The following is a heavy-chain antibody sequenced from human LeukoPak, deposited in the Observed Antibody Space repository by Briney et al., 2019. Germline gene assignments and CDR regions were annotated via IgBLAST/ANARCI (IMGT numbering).Heavy chain of an antibody. D-gene: IGHD5-18*01. J-gene: IGHJ4*02. CDR3: AREGYSYGYYYFDY. V-gene: IGHV1-69*04. CDR2: IIPTLGIA. CDR1: GGTFSSYA. Sequence: ASVKVSCKASGGTFSSYAISWVRQAPGQGLEWMGRIIPTLGIANYAQKFQGRVTITADKSTSTAYMELSSLRSEDPAVYYCAREGYSYGYYYFDYWGQGTLVTVSS.